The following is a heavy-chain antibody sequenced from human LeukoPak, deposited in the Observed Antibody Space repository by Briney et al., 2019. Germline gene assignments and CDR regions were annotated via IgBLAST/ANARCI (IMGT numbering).Heavy chain of an antibody. J-gene: IGHJ2*01. CDR3: ARDPGSFGHSLRYFDWPPSWYFDL. V-gene: IGHV3-11*01. CDR1: GFTFSDYY. Sequence: NPGGSLRLSCAASGFTFSDYYMSWIRQAPGKGLEWVSYISSSGSTIYYADSVKGRFTISRDNAKNSLYLQMNSLRAEDTAVYYCARDPGSFGHSLRYFDWPPSWYFDLWGRGTLVTVSS. D-gene: IGHD3-9*01. CDR2: ISSSGSTI.